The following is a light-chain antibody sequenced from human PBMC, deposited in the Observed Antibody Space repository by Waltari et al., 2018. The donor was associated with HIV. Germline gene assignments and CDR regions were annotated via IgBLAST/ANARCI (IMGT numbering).Light chain of an antibody. CDR3: QQYNNWPRT. Sequence: EILMTQSPATLSVSPGERATISCRASQSVSSNLAWYQQKPGQAPRLLIYGASTRATDIPARFSGSGSGAQFTLTISSLQSEDFAVYYCQQYNNWPRTFGQGTKVEIK. J-gene: IGKJ1*01. CDR1: QSVSSN. CDR2: GAS. V-gene: IGKV3-15*01.